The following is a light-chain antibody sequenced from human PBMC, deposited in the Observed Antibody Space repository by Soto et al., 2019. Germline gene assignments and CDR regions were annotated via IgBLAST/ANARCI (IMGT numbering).Light chain of an antibody. J-gene: IGLJ1*01. V-gene: IGLV1-47*01. CDR3: AAWDDILNSYV. Sequence: QSVLTQPPSASGTPGQRVTISCSGSSSNIGTNFVHWYQQLPGTAPRLLISKIDQRPSGVPDRFSGSRSGTSASLAISGLGSEDEADYYCAAWDDILNSYVFGTGTKVTVL. CDR1: SSNIGTNF. CDR2: KID.